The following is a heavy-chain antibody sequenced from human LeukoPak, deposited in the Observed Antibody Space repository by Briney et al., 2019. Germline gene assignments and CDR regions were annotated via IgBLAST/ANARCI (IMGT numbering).Heavy chain of an antibody. CDR3: TKELHVAVAVADYYYFYMDV. D-gene: IGHD6-19*01. CDR2: TNGGGNTT. CDR1: GFAFSSFA. Sequence: PGGSLRLSCAASGFAFSSFAMGWVRQSPGKGLEWLSTTNGGGNTTFYADSVKGRFTISRDNSKNTLYLHMDGLRPDDTAIYYCTKELHVAVAVADYYYFYMDVWGRGTAVSVSS. V-gene: IGHV3-23*01. J-gene: IGHJ6*03.